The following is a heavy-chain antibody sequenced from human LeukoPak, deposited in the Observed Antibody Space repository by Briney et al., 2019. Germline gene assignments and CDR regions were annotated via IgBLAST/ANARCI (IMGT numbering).Heavy chain of an antibody. CDR1: GGSISSSSYY. CDR2: IYYSGST. J-gene: IGHJ4*02. CDR3: ARRDKSPVYSYGYFDY. V-gene: IGHV4-39*01. D-gene: IGHD5-18*01. Sequence: SETLSLTCTVSGGSISSSSYYWGWIRQPPGKGLEWIGSIYYSGSTYYNPSLKSRVTISVDTSKNQFSLKLSSVTAADTAVYYCARRDKSPVYSYGYFDYWGQGTLVTVSS.